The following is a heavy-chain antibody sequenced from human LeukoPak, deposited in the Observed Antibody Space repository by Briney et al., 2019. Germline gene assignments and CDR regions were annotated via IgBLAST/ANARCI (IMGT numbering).Heavy chain of an antibody. Sequence: PSETLSLTCAVYGGSFSGYYWSWIRQPPGKGLEWIGEINHSGSTNYNPSIKSRVTISVDTSKNQFSLRLSSVTAADTAVYYCARWTVVPAFNWFDPWGQGTLVTVSS. CDR1: GGSFSGYY. J-gene: IGHJ5*02. V-gene: IGHV4-34*01. CDR3: ARWTVVPAFNWFDP. D-gene: IGHD2-2*01. CDR2: INHSGST.